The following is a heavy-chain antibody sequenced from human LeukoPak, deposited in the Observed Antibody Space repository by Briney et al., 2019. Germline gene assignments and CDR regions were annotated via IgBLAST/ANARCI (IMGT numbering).Heavy chain of an antibody. CDR2: IHYSGST. CDR1: GVSISTDY. V-gene: IGHV4-59*01. D-gene: IGHD4/OR15-4a*01. CDR3: ARDAGATAY. J-gene: IGHJ4*02. Sequence: SETLSLTCTVSGVSISTDYWIWVRQPPGKRLEWIGYIHYSGSTSYNPSLKSRVTISLDTSKNQFSLKLTSVTSADTAVYYCARDAGATAYWGQGALVTVSS.